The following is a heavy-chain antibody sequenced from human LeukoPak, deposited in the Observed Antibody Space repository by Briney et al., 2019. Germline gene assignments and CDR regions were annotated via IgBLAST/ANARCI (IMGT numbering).Heavy chain of an antibody. Sequence: GASVKVSCKASGYDFTGHCVHWVRQAPGQGLEWMGWIDPRSGGTIYTQKFQGRVTMTRDTAISTAYMELRRLKSDDTAVYYCAREVLVYGLDVWGNGTAVAVSA. CDR2: IDPRSGGT. D-gene: IGHD2-2*03. J-gene: IGHJ6*04. V-gene: IGHV1-2*02. CDR3: AREVLVYGLDV. CDR1: GYDFTGHC.